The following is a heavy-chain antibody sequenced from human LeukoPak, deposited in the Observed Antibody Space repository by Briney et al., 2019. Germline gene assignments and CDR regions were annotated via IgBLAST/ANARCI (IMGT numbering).Heavy chain of an antibody. Sequence: SETLSLTCTVSGGAFSSSRYYWGWIRQPPGKGLEWVGSIFYSGSTYYNPSLMSRVRVSVDTSTYQFSLMLTSATVTDTAVYFCAGQKHYSGGVCYFVDWGKGTLVTVSS. D-gene: IGHD2-8*02. CDR2: IFYSGST. J-gene: IGHJ4*01. CDR1: GGAFSSSRYY. CDR3: AGQKHYSGGVCYFVD. V-gene: IGHV4-39*07.